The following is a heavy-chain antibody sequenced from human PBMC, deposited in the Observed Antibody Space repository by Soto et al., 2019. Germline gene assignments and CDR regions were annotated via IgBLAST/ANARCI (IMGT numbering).Heavy chain of an antibody. J-gene: IGHJ4*02. Sequence: GGSLRLSCAASGFSFGTHWMNWVRQAPGKGLEWVANINQDGGEKGYVDSLKGRFTISRDNVDSLLYLQVNSLRADDTAVYFCAKEHGGGTSMITSYFDYWGRGTLVTVSS. D-gene: IGHD5-18*01. V-gene: IGHV3-7*05. CDR1: GFSFGTHW. CDR3: AKEHGGGTSMITSYFDY. CDR2: INQDGGEK.